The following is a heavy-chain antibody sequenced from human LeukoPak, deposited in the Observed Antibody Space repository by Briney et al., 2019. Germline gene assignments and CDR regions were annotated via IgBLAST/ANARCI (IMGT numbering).Heavy chain of an antibody. D-gene: IGHD2-8*02. V-gene: IGHV1-8*02. J-gene: IGHJ5*02. CDR3: ARGIGGRLYWWSSGKNWFDP. Sequence: GASVKVSCKASGYTFTGYDMHWVRQATGQGLEWMGWMNPNSGNTGYAQKFQGRVTMTRNTSISTAYMELSSLRSEDTAVYYCARGIGGRLYWWSSGKNWFDPWGQGTLVTVSS. CDR1: GYTFTGYD. CDR2: MNPNSGNT.